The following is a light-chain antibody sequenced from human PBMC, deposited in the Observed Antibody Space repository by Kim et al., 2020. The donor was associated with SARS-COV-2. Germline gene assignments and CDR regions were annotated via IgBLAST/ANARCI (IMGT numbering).Light chain of an antibody. CDR1: SSDVGGYNY. CDR3: SSYRSSSPYV. CDR2: DVS. J-gene: IGLJ1*01. Sequence: GQSMTISCTGTSSDVGGYNYVSWYQQHPGKAPKLMIYDVSNRPSGVSNRFSGSKSGNTASLTISGLQAEDEADYYCSSYRSSSPYVFGTGTKVTVL. V-gene: IGLV2-14*03.